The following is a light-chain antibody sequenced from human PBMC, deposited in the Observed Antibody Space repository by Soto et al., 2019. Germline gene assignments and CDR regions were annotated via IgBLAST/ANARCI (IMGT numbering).Light chain of an antibody. CDR2: GNN. Sequence: QSVLTQPPSXXXXXXXXXXXXCTGXSSNIGAGYDVHWYQQLPGTAPKLLIYGNNNRPSGAPDRFSGSKSGTSASLTITGPQAEDEADYYCQSNVSSLRGLVLGTGTKLTVL. V-gene: IGLV1-40*01. CDR3: QSNVSSLRGLV. J-gene: IGLJ1*01. CDR1: SSNIGAGYD.